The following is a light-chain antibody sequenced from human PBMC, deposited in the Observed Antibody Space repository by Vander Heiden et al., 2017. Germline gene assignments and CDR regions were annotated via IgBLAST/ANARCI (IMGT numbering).Light chain of an antibody. CDR2: WAS. J-gene: IGKJ1*01. CDR3: QQYYTTPWT. V-gene: IGKV4-1*01. CDR1: QSVLYSSNNKNC. Sequence: IVMTQSADSLAVSPGERATINCKSSQSVLYSSNNKNCLTWYQQKPGQPPKLLLYWASTRESGVPDRFSGSGSGTDFTLTISSLQAEDVAVYYCQQYYTTPWTFGQGTKVEIK.